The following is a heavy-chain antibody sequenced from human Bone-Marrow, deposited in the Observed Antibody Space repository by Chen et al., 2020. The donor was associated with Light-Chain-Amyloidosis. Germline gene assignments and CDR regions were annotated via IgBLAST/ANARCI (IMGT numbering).Heavy chain of an antibody. Sequence: GLVKPSETLSLTCTVSGASISSYYWSWIRQSPGKGLEWIGYLYHSGGINYNPSFTSRVTLSIDTSKNQFSLKLSSVTAADTAIYYCARLRGYNSAWVDYWGQGTLVNVSS. V-gene: IGHV4-59*01. J-gene: IGHJ4*02. CDR1: GASISSYY. CDR2: LYHSGGI. D-gene: IGHD6-19*01. CDR3: ARLRGYNSAWVDY.